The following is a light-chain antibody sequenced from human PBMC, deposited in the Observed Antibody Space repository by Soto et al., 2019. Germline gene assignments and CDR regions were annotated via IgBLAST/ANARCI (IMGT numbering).Light chain of an antibody. CDR2: EVT. CDR3: GSHAGDSNLV. Sequence: QSALTQPPSASGSPGQSVTISCTGPSTDVGAYNYVSWYQQHPGKAPKLIIYEVTKRPSGVPDRFSGSKSGNTASLTVSGLQAEDEAGYYCGSHAGDSNLVFGGGTKLTVL. CDR1: STDVGAYNY. J-gene: IGLJ3*02. V-gene: IGLV2-8*01.